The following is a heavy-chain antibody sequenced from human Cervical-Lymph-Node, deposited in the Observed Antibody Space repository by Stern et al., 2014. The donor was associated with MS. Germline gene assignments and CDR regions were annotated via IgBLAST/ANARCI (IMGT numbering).Heavy chain of an antibody. D-gene: IGHD2-15*01. CDR1: GYNFTSYW. CDR3: ARRLCSGGSCYPDY. Sequence: VQLVQSGAEVKKPGESLKISCKGSGYNFTSYWIGWGRQMPGKGLEWMGIIYPGVSNTSYRPSFQGQVPISADKSISTAYLQWSSLKASDTAMYYCARRLCSGGSCYPDYWGQGTLVTVSS. V-gene: IGHV5-51*01. CDR2: IYPGVSNT. J-gene: IGHJ4*02.